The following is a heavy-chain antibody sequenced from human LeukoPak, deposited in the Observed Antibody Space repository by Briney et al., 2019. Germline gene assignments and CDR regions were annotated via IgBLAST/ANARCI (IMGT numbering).Heavy chain of an antibody. CDR3: AKRSGYEAFDI. Sequence: GGSLRLSCAASGFTLSSDAMSWVRQAPGKGLEWVSAISGSGGSTYYADSVQGRFTISRDNSKNTLYLQMNSLRAEDTAVYYCAKRSGYEAFDIRGQGTMVIVSS. D-gene: IGHD5-12*01. J-gene: IGHJ3*02. V-gene: IGHV3-23*01. CDR1: GFTLSSDA. CDR2: ISGSGGST.